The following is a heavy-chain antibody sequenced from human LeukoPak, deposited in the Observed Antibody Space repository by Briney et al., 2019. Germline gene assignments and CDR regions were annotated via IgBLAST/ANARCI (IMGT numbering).Heavy chain of an antibody. J-gene: IGHJ5*02. CDR3: ARVGRTSRLFDP. CDR2: IYYRGST. CDR1: GGSISSDY. Sequence: SETLSLTCSVSGGSISSDYWSWIRQPPGKGLEWIGCIYYRGSTYYNPSLKSRVSVSVDTSKNQFALKLTSVTAADTAVYYCARVGRTSRLFDPWGQGILVTVSS. D-gene: IGHD2-2*01. V-gene: IGHV4-59*01.